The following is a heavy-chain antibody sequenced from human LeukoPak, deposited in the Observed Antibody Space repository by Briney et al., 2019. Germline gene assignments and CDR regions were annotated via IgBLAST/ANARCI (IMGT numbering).Heavy chain of an antibody. D-gene: IGHD2-21*02. CDR1: GGSFSGYY. CDR2: INHSGST. V-gene: IGHV4-34*01. Sequence: SETLSLTCAVYGGSFSGYYWSWIRQPPGKGLKWIGEINHSGSTNYNPSLKSRVTISVDTSKNQFSLKLSSVTAADTAVYYCARLLVTKNHYYYYMDVWGKGTTVTISS. J-gene: IGHJ6*03. CDR3: ARLLVTKNHYYYYMDV.